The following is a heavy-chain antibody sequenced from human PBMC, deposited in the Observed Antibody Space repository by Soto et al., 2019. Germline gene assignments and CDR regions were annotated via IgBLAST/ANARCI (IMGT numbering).Heavy chain of an antibody. D-gene: IGHD2-15*01. J-gene: IGHJ4*02. CDR2: IYPGDSDT. Sequence: PGASLKIPCKGSGYNFGTYWIGWVRQRHGKGLEWMGLIYPGDSDTRNSPSFQGQVTISVDKSINTAYLQWSRLEASHTAIYYCARRVYTSFYFDSWGRGTLVTVSS. CDR1: GYNFGTYW. CDR3: ARRVYTSFYFDS. V-gene: IGHV5-51*01.